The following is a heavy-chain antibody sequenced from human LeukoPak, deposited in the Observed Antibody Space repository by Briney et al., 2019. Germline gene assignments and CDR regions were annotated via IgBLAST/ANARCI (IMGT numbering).Heavy chain of an antibody. V-gene: IGHV3-30*04. CDR2: ISYDGSNE. Sequence: GGSLRLSCAASGFTFSSYAIHWVRQAPGKGLDWVAVISYDGSNEYYADSVKGRFTISRDNSKNTLYLQMNSLRAEDTAVYYCARDPHLYSLYYFDYWGQGTLVTVSS. D-gene: IGHD3-16*01. CDR3: ARDPHLYSLYYFDY. CDR1: GFTFSSYA. J-gene: IGHJ4*02.